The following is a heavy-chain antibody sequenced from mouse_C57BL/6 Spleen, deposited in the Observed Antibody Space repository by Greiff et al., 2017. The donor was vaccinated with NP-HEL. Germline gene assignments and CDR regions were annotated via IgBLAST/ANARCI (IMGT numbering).Heavy chain of an antibody. CDR2: INPSNGGT. Sequence: QVQLQQPGAELVKPGASVKVSCKASGYTFTSYWMHWVKQRPGQGLEWIGNINPSNGGTNYNEKFKSKATLTVDKSSSTAYMQLSSLTSEDSAVYYCALIYYDYDGFAYWGQGTLVTVSA. CDR1: GYTFTSYW. CDR3: ALIYYDYDGFAY. D-gene: IGHD2-4*01. J-gene: IGHJ3*01. V-gene: IGHV1-53*01.